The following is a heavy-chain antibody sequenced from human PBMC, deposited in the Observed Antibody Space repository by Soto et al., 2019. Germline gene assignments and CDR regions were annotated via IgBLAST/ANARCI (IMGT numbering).Heavy chain of an antibody. J-gene: IGHJ5*02. CDR1: GYAFSSYW. D-gene: IGHD2-8*02. CDR2: IYPGDSDT. V-gene: IGHV5-51*01. CDR3: ARGYCTATICDPWFDP. Sequence: GESLKIPCHGSGYAFSSYWIAWVRQMPGKGLEWMGIIYPGDSDTRYSPSFQGQVTISVDKSITTAYLQWSSLKASDTAMYYCARGYCTATICDPWFDPWGQGTLVTVSS.